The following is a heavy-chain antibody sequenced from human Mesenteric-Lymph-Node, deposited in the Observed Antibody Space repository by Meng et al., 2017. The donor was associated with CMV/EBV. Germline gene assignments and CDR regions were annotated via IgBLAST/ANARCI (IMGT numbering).Heavy chain of an antibody. Sequence: SLGLSCAASGFAFRAYAMNWVRQAPGKGLEWVSCIRSSSSYIDYADSVKGRFTISRDNAKNLLYLQMNSLRVEDTAVYYCMSAGENYWGQGTLVTVSS. D-gene: IGHD1-26*01. J-gene: IGHJ4*02. V-gene: IGHV3-21*01. CDR1: GFAFRAYA. CDR3: MSAGENY. CDR2: IRSSSSYI.